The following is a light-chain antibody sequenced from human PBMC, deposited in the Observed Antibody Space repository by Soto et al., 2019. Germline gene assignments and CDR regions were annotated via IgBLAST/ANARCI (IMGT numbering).Light chain of an antibody. CDR2: GAS. CDR1: QSVSSSY. CDR3: QQYGSSHPLT. Sequence: ILLTQSPGTLSLSPGERATLPCRASQSVSSSYLAWYQQKPGQAPRLLIYGASSRATGIPDRFTGSGSGTDFTLTISRLEREDFAVYYCQQYGSSHPLTFGGGTKVDNK. V-gene: IGKV3-20*01. J-gene: IGKJ4*01.